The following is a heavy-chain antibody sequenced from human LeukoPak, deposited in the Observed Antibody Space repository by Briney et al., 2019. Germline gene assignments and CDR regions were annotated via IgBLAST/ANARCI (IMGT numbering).Heavy chain of an antibody. V-gene: IGHV3-48*01. CDR1: GFTFSSYS. CDR2: ISSSSSTI. J-gene: IGHJ4*02. Sequence: GGSLRLSCAASGFTFSSYSMNWVRQAPGKGLEWVSYISSSSSTIYYADSVKGRFTISRDNSKNTLYLQMNSLRAEDTAVYYCAKDQSIVVVPAAILDYWGQGTLVTVSS. CDR3: AKDQSIVVVPAAILDY. D-gene: IGHD2-2*02.